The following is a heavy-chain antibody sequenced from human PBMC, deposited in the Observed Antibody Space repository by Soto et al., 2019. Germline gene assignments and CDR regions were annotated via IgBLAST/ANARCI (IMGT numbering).Heavy chain of an antibody. Sequence: GGSLILSCAASGFTFSNDAVTWVRQAPGKGLEWVSTISGSGGSTYYADSVKGRFTISRDNSKNTLYLQMNSLRAEDTAVYYCAKDQGSSWYEIDYWGQGTLVTVSS. CDR1: GFTFSNDA. CDR3: AKDQGSSWYEIDY. J-gene: IGHJ4*02. V-gene: IGHV3-23*01. D-gene: IGHD6-13*01. CDR2: ISGSGGST.